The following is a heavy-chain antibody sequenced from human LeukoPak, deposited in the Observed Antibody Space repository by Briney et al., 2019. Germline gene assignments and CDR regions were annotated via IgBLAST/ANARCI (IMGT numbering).Heavy chain of an antibody. CDR2: ISYDGSNK. D-gene: IGHD5-12*01. J-gene: IGHJ4*02. CDR1: GFTFSSYA. V-gene: IGHV3-30-3*01. CDR3: ARRYSGLLADY. Sequence: GGSLRLSCAASGFTFSSYAMHWVRQAPGKGLEWVAVISYDGSNKYYADSVKGRFTISRDNSKNTLYLQMNSLRAEDTAVYYCARRYSGLLADYWGQGTLATVSS.